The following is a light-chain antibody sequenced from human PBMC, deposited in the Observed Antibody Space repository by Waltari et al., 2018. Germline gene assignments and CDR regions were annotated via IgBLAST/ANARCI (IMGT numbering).Light chain of an antibody. CDR1: SGHSSNV. V-gene: IGLV4-69*01. CDR3: ETGGNGTWV. Sequence: QLVVTQSPSASAPLGASVKLTCTLSSGHSSNVIAWLQQRPEKGPRYLMKVNSDGSHSKGDEIPDRFSGSSSGAERYLTISSLQSDDEADYYCETGGNGTWVFGGGTKLTVL. J-gene: IGLJ3*02. CDR2: VNSDGSH.